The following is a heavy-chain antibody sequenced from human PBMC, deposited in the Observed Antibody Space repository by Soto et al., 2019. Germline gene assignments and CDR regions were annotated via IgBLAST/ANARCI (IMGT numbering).Heavy chain of an antibody. D-gene: IGHD3-9*01. CDR2: ISAYNGDT. J-gene: IGHJ6*02. Sequence: QVQLVQSGAEVKKPGASVKVSCKASGYHLTSYGISWVRQAPGQGLEWMGWISAYNGDTNYAQKFQGRGTLTTYTSTSTAYMELRSLRSDDTAVYYCATTTGYSYYYYGMGVWGQGTTVTVSS. CDR3: ATTTGYSYYYYGMGV. CDR1: GYHLTSYG. V-gene: IGHV1-18*01.